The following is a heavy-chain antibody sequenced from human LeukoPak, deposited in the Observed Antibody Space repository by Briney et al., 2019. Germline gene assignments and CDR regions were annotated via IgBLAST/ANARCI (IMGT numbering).Heavy chain of an antibody. CDR1: GFTFSSYA. J-gene: IGHJ6*03. V-gene: IGHV3-64*01. Sequence: GGSLRLSCAASGFTFSSYAMHWVRQAPGKGLEYVSAISSNGGSTYYANSVKGRFTISRDNSKNTLYLQMGSLRAEDMAVYYCARSWGYDSSGYPSYYYYMDVWGKGTTVT. CDR3: ARSWGYDSSGYPSYYYYMDV. CDR2: ISSNGGST. D-gene: IGHD3-22*01.